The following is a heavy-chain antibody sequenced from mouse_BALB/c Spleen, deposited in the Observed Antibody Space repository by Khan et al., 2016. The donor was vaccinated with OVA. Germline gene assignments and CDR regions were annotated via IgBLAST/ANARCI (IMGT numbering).Heavy chain of an antibody. CDR1: GFTFSTYG. J-gene: IGHJ3*01. D-gene: IGHD1-1*01. Sequence: EVELVESGGDVVKPGGSLKLSCAASGFTFSTYGMSWVRQTPDKRLEWVATVSNGGHYTYYPDTVKGRFTISRDNAKNTLYLQMNSLKSEDTAMFYCARLAYYYDSEGFAYWGQGTLVTVSS. CDR2: VSNGGHYT. CDR3: ARLAYYYDSEGFAY. V-gene: IGHV5-6*01.